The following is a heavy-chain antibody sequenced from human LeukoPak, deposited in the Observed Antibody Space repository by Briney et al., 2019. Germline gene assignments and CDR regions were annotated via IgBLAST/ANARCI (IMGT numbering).Heavy chain of an antibody. Sequence: SETLSLICTVSGGSISSYYWSWIRQPPGKGLEWIGYIYYSGSTNYNPSLKSRVTISVDTSKNQFSLKLSSVTAADTAVYYCARFNGAAMVKRGGFDYWGQGTLVTVSS. D-gene: IGHD5-18*01. J-gene: IGHJ4*02. CDR1: GGSISSYY. CDR2: IYYSGST. CDR3: ARFNGAAMVKRGGFDY. V-gene: IGHV4-59*01.